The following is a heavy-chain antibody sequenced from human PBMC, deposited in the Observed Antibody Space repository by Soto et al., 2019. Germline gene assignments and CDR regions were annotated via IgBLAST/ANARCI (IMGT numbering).Heavy chain of an antibody. CDR1: GGAFSGYY. CDR3: ARGLRITVFGVASSNWFDP. V-gene: IGHV4-34*01. J-gene: IGHJ5*02. CDR2: INHSGST. D-gene: IGHD3-3*01. Sequence: SETLSLTCAVYGGAFSGYYWSWIRQPPGKGLEWIGEINHSGSTNYNPSLKSRLTISVDTSKNQFSLKLSSVTAADTAVYYCARGLRITVFGVASSNWFDPWGQGTLVTVSS.